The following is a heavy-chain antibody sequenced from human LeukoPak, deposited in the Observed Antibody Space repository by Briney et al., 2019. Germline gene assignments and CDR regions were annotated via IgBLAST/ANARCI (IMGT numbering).Heavy chain of an antibody. D-gene: IGHD5-18*01. V-gene: IGHV3-30-3*01. CDR2: ISYDGSNK. CDR3: ARDPGYSYGNSNSSFDY. J-gene: IGHJ4*02. CDR1: GFTFSSYW. Sequence: PGGSLRLSCAASGFTFSSYWMNWVRQAPGKGLECVAGISYDGSNKYYADSVKGRFTISRDNSKNTLYLQMNSLRPEDTAVYYCARDPGYSYGNSNSSFDYWGQGTLVTVSS.